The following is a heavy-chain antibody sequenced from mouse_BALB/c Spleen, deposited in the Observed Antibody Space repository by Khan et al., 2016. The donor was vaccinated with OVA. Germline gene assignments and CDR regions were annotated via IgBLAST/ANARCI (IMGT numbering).Heavy chain of an antibody. CDR3: ARRTTGYTLDY. Sequence: VQLVESGAELARPGASVMMSCKTSGYTFTSNTMHWVKQRPGQGLEWIGYINPRTGYTNYIQHFKDKATLTANKSSNTAYMQLSSLTSEDSALXYCARRTTGYTLDYWGQGTSVTVSS. J-gene: IGHJ4*01. D-gene: IGHD2-14*01. V-gene: IGHV1-4*01. CDR2: INPRTGYT. CDR1: GYTFTSNT.